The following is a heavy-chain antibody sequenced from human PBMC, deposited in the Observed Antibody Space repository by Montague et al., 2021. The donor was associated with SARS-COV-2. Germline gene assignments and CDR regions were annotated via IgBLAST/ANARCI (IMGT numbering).Heavy chain of an antibody. CDR2: IYYSGTA. J-gene: IGHJ5*02. V-gene: IGHV4-59*08. Sequence: SETLSLTCTVSGGSISTYYWSWIRQPPGKGLEWIGYIYYSGTANYNPSLKSRVTISVDTSKSQFSLKVRSVAAADTAVYYCARLSSDIGGDFWFDPWGQGTLVSVSS. CDR1: GGSISTYY. D-gene: IGHD2-15*01. CDR3: ARLSSDIGGDFWFDP.